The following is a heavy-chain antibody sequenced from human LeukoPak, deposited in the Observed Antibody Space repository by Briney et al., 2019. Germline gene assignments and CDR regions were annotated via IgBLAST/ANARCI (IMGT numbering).Heavy chain of an antibody. CDR2: IRYDGSNK. D-gene: IGHD2-2*02. CDR1: GFTFSSYG. V-gene: IGHV3-30*02. Sequence: PGGSLRLSCAASGFTFSSYGMHWVRQAPGKRLEWVTFIRYDGSNKYYADSVKGRFTISRDNSKNTLYLQMNSLRAEDTAVYYCAKGQELLYNYFDYWGQGTLVTVSS. CDR3: AKGQELLYNYFDY. J-gene: IGHJ4*02.